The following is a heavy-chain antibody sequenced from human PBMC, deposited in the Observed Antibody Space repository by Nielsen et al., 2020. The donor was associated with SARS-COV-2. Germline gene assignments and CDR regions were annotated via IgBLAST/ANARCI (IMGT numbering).Heavy chain of an antibody. CDR2: INACNGNT. J-gene: IGHJ3*02. Sequence: ASVKVSCKASGYTFTSYAMHWVRQAPGQRLEWMGWINACNGNTNYSQKFQGRVTITRDTSASTAYMELSSLRSEDTAVYYCARDRERELAAFDIWGQGTMVTVSS. CDR3: ARDRERELAAFDI. D-gene: IGHD1-26*01. CDR1: GYTFTSYA. V-gene: IGHV1-3*01.